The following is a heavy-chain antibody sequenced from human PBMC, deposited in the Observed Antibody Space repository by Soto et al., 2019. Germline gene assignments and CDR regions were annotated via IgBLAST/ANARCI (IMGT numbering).Heavy chain of an antibody. CDR2: IDPSDSYT. V-gene: IGHV5-10-1*01. CDR1: GNSFTSYW. Sequence: XESLKVSCKGSGNSFTSYWISLVLQMPGKGLEWMGRIDPSDSYTNYSPSFQGHVTISADKSISTAYLQWSSLKASDTAMYYCARLGNYGRYYYYGMDVWGQGTTVTVSS. J-gene: IGHJ6*02. CDR3: ARLGNYGRYYYYGMDV. D-gene: IGHD4-17*01.